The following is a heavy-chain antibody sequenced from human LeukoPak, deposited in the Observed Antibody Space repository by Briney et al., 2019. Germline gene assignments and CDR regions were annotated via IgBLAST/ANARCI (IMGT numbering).Heavy chain of an antibody. J-gene: IGHJ4*02. CDR1: GFTVSSNY. CDR2: IYSSGGST. Sequence: PGGSLRLSCAASGFTVSSNYMTWVRQAPGKGLEWVSVIYSSGGSTYYADSVKGRFTISRDNSKNTLYLQMNGLRAEDTAVYYCASLAYWGQGTLVTVSS. CDR3: ASLAY. V-gene: IGHV3-53*01.